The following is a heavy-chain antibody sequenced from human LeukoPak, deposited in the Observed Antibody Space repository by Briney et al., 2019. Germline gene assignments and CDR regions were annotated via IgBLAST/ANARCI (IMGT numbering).Heavy chain of an antibody. CDR2: ISSSSSTI. CDR1: GFTFSSYG. CDR3: AKDPYRKYYYYYYMDV. Sequence: GGSLRLSCAASGFTFSSYGMTWVRQAPGKGLEWVSYISSSSSTIYYADSVKGRFTISRDNSKNTLYLQMNSLRAEDTAVYYCAKDPYRKYYYYYYMDVWGKGTTVTISS. J-gene: IGHJ6*03. D-gene: IGHD4-11*01. V-gene: IGHV3-48*01.